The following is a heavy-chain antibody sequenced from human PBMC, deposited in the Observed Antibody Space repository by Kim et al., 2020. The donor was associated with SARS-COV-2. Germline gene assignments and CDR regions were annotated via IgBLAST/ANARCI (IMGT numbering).Heavy chain of an antibody. D-gene: IGHD4-17*01. CDR2: ISPSTNTI. Sequence: GGSLRLSCAASGFTFSDYYMSWIRQAPGKGLEWISYISPSTNTIYYAASVRGRFTISRENAENALYLQMSSLRADDTAMYYCARDVAPVSTSIGWFDPWGQGTLVTVSS. CDR1: GFTFSDYY. J-gene: IGHJ5*02. V-gene: IGHV3-11*01. CDR3: ARDVAPVSTSIGWFDP.